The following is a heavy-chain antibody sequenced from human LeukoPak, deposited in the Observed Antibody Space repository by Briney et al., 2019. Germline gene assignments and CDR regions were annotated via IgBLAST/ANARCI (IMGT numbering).Heavy chain of an antibody. D-gene: IGHD1/OR15-1a*01. V-gene: IGHV3-7*01. CDR3: AKWGLWAGEQTGFAP. Sequence: GGSLRLSYAASGFAFSGSWMSWVRQAPGKGLEWVAHIKGDGSEIYFVDSLKGRFTISRDNAKNSLYLQMNSLRADDTAVYYWAKWGLWAGEQTGFAPGGQEPW. J-gene: IGHJ5*02. CDR1: GFAFSGSW. CDR2: IKGDGSEI.